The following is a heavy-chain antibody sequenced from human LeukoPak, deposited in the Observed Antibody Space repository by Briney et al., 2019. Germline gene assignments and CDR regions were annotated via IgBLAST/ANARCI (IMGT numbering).Heavy chain of an antibody. J-gene: IGHJ4*02. D-gene: IGHD4-23*01. CDR2: INPNSGGT. Sequence: ASVQVSCKASGYTFTGYYIHWVRQAPGQGLEWMGRINPNSGGTNYAQKFQGRVTMTRDTSISTAYMELSRLRSDDTAVHYCARNGGNMGFDYWGQGTLVTVSS. V-gene: IGHV1-2*06. CDR3: ARNGGNMGFDY. CDR1: GYTFTGYY.